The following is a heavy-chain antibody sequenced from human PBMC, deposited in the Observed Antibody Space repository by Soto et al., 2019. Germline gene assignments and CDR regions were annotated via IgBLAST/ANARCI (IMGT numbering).Heavy chain of an antibody. D-gene: IGHD3-22*01. V-gene: IGHV1-18*04. J-gene: IGHJ6*02. CDR2: ISAYNGNT. CDR3: ARDKGTYYYDSFFPSGGYFYYYYCGMDV. CDR1: GYTFTSYG. Sequence: QVQLVQSGAEVKKPGASVKVSCKASGYTFTSYGISWVRQAPGQGLEWMGWISAYNGNTNYAQKLQGRVTMTTDTSTSTAYMELRSLRSDDTAVYYCARDKGTYYYDSFFPSGGYFYYYYCGMDVWGQGTTVTVSS.